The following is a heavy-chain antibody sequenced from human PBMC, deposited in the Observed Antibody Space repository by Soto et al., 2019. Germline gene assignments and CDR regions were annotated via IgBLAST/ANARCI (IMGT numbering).Heavy chain of an antibody. D-gene: IGHD3-10*01. CDR3: ARAPTYSYGSGSPYYFYAMDV. CDR2: IYDGGRT. J-gene: IGHJ6*02. CDR1: GDSISRYY. Sequence: QVQLQQSGPGLVRPSETLSLTCTVSGDSISRYYWSWIRQSPGKGLEWIGYIYDGGRTRYNPSLRRRVTISADTSENQFSLKLSSVTAADTAVYYCARAPTYSYGSGSPYYFYAMDVWGQGTTVTVSS. V-gene: IGHV4-59*01.